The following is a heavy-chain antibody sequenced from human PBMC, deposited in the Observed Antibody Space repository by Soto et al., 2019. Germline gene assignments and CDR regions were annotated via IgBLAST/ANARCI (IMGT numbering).Heavy chain of an antibody. J-gene: IGHJ5*02. CDR2: IIPIFGTA. CDR1: GGTFSSYA. V-gene: IGHV1-69*01. CDR3: ARLRYYYDSSGSKVYWFDP. Sequence: QVQLVQSGAEVKKPGSSVKVSCKASGGTFSSYAISWVRQAPGQGLEWMGGIIPIFGTANYAQKFQGRVTIPADESTSPAYMELSSLRSEDTAVYHCARLRYYYDSSGSKVYWFDPWGQGTLVTVSS. D-gene: IGHD3-22*01.